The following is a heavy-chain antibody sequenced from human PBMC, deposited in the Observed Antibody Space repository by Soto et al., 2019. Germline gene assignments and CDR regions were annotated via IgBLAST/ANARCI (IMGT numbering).Heavy chain of an antibody. V-gene: IGHV3-11*06. CDR2: ISSSSSYT. Sequence: GGSLRLSCAASGFTFSDYYMSWIRQAPGKGLEWVSYISSSSSYTNYADSVKGRFTISRDNAKNSLYLQMNSLRAEDTAVYYCARDSGPYYYGSGSYYHGYWGQGTLVTVSS. D-gene: IGHD3-10*01. CDR3: ARDSGPYYYGSGSYYHGY. J-gene: IGHJ4*02. CDR1: GFTFSDYY.